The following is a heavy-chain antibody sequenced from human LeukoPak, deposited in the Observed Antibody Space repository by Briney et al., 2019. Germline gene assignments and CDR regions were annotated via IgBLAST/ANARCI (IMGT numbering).Heavy chain of an antibody. V-gene: IGHV4-59*12. D-gene: IGHD6-19*01. J-gene: IGHJ4*01. CDR3: ARDTTVASGMQF. Sequence: PSETLSLTCTVSGGSISSYYWSWIRQPPGKGLEWIAYIYYSGSTNYNPSLKSRVTISVDTSKNQFSLKLSSVTAADTAVYYCARDTTVASGMQFWGHGSLVTVSS. CDR2: IYYSGST. CDR1: GGSISSYY.